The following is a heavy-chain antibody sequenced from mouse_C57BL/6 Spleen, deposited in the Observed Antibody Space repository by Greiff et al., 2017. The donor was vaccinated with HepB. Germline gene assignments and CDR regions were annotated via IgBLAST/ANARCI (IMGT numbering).Heavy chain of an antibody. V-gene: IGHV1-85*01. CDR2: IYPRDGST. CDR3: ARSETFPGSSYDYAMDY. CDR1: GYTFTSYD. Sequence: QVQLQQSGPELVKPGASVKLSCKASGYTFTSYDINWVKQRPGQGLEWIGWIYPRDGSTKYNEKFKGKATLTVDTSSSTAYMELHSLTSEDSAVYFCARSETFPGSSYDYAMDYWGQGTSVTVSS. J-gene: IGHJ4*01. D-gene: IGHD1-1*01.